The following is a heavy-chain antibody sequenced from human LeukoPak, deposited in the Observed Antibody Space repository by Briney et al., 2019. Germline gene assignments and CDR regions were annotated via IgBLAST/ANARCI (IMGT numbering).Heavy chain of an antibody. CDR3: ARDGNYYDSSGYYYAGYNWFDP. Sequence: GASVKVSCKASGYTFTSYGISWVRQAPGQGLEWMGWISAYNGNTNYAQKLQGRVTMTTDTSTSTAYMELRSLRSDDTAVYYCARDGNYYDSSGYYYAGYNWFDPWGQGTLVTVSS. J-gene: IGHJ5*02. CDR2: ISAYNGNT. CDR1: GYTFTSYG. V-gene: IGHV1-18*01. D-gene: IGHD3-22*01.